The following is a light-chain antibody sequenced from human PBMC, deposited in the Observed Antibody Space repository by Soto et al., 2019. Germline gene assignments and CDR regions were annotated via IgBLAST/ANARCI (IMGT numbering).Light chain of an antibody. CDR3: QQYNNWPRT. V-gene: IGKV3-20*01. J-gene: IGKJ1*01. CDR1: QSVRSNY. Sequence: EIVLTQSPGTLSLSPGERATLSCRASQSVRSNYLAWYQQKPGQAPRPLIYGASSRATGIPDRFSASGSGTDFTLIINRLEPEDFAVYYCQQYNNWPRTFGQGTKVEIK. CDR2: GAS.